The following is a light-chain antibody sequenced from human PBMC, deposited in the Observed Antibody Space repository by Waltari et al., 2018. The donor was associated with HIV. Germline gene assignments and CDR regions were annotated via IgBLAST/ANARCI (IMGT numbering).Light chain of an antibody. Sequence: QSVLTQPPSVSEAPRQRVTISCSGSQSNIGHKPVNLYQQLPGKAPKLVIFYDDMLPSGVSDRFSGSKSGTVASLVISGLQSDDEGHYYCAAWDDSLNGVVFGGGTKLTVL. CDR1: QSNIGHKP. CDR3: AAWDDSLNGVV. J-gene: IGLJ3*02. V-gene: IGLV1-36*01. CDR2: YDD.